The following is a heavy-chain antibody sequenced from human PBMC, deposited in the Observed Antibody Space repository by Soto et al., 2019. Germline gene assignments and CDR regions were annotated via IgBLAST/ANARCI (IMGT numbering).Heavy chain of an antibody. CDR3: AKSGQPPYYYYGLDV. D-gene: IGHD1-26*01. CDR1: GYTFTRYG. Sequence: GHLVQSEAEVKKSGASVKVSCKASGYTFTRYGISWVRQAPGQGLEWMGWISGYNGDTNYAQKFQGRVSMTIDTSTTTAYMELRSLTSDDTAVYYCAKSGQPPYYYYGLDVWGQGTKVTVSS. V-gene: IGHV1-18*01. CDR2: ISGYNGDT. J-gene: IGHJ6*02.